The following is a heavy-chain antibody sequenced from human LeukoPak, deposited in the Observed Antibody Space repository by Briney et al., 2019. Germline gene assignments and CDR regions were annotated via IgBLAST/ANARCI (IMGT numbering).Heavy chain of an antibody. J-gene: IGHJ6*02. CDR2: IYYTGST. D-gene: IGHD3-22*01. Sequence: SETLSLTCTVSGGSISGCYWNWIRQSPGKVLEWIGYIYYTGSTNHNSSLKSRVTIAVDTSKNQFSLKLSSVTAADTAVYYCARSNCVTTACSSYYGMGVWGQGTTVTVSS. V-gene: IGHV4-59*08. CDR3: ARSNCVTTACSSYYGMGV. CDR1: GGSISGCY.